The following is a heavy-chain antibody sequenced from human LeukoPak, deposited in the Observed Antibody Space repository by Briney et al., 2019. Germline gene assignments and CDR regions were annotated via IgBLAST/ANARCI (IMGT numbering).Heavy chain of an antibody. Sequence: QPGGSLRLSCAASGFTFSSYWMSWVRQAPGKGLEWVANIKQDGSEKYYVDSVKGRFTISRDNAKNSLYLQMNSLRAEDTAVYYCARDKLMWSDAFDIWGQGTMVPVSS. V-gene: IGHV3-7*01. CDR3: ARDKLMWSDAFDI. J-gene: IGHJ3*02. D-gene: IGHD2-21*01. CDR2: IKQDGSEK. CDR1: GFTFSSYW.